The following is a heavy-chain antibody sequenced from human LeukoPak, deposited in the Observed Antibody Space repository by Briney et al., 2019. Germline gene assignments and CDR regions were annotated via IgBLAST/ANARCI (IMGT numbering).Heavy chain of an antibody. CDR1: GYTFSNYW. V-gene: IGHV3-7*01. CDR2: IKEDGSEK. CDR3: STTLDY. Sequence: GGSLRLSCVAFGYTFSNYWMDWVRQAPGKGLEWVANIKEDGSEKNYVDSVKGRFTISRDNAKNSVYLQMNSLRAEDTATYFCSTTLDYWGQGIQVTVSS. J-gene: IGHJ4*02.